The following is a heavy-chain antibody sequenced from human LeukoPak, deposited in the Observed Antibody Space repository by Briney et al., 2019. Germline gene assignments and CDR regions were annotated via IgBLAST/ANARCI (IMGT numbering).Heavy chain of an antibody. CDR2: IRSKANSYAT. D-gene: IGHD3-22*01. Sequence: GGSLKLSCAASGFTFSGSAMHWVRQASGKGLEWVGRIRSKANSYATAYAASVKGRFTISRDDSKNTAYLQMNSLKTEDTAVYYCTGQYYYDGSGYYRKASAYYYYMDVWGKGTTVTVSS. V-gene: IGHV3-73*01. CDR3: TGQYYYDGSGYYRKASAYYYYMDV. CDR1: GFTFSGSA. J-gene: IGHJ6*03.